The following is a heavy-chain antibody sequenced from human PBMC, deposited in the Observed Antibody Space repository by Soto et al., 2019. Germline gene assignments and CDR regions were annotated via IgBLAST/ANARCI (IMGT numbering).Heavy chain of an antibody. V-gene: IGHV3-13*01. CDR3: ARVTPSVYYHGMDV. Sequence: GGSLRLSCATSGFTFCSYDMHWVRQATGKGLEWVSAIGTAGDTYYPGSVKGRFTISRENAKNSLYLQMNSLRAEDTAVYYCARVTPSVYYHGMDVWGQGTTVTVSS. CDR2: IGTAGDT. J-gene: IGHJ6*02. D-gene: IGHD3-3*01. CDR1: GFTFCSYD.